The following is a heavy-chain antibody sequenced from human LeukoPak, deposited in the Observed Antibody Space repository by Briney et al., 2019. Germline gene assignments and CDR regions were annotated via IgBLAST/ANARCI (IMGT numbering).Heavy chain of an antibody. J-gene: IGHJ6*03. D-gene: IGHD2-15*01. CDR1: GFTFSSYE. Sequence: GGSLRLSCAASGFTFSSYEMNWVRQAPGKGLEWVSYISSSGGTIYYAGSVKGRFTISRDNAKNSLYLQMNSLRAEDTAVYYCARAGRKSRGVDIVRKKETGYYYYMDVWGKGTTVTVSS. CDR3: ARAGRKSRGVDIVRKKETGYYYYMDV. CDR2: ISSSGGTI. V-gene: IGHV3-48*03.